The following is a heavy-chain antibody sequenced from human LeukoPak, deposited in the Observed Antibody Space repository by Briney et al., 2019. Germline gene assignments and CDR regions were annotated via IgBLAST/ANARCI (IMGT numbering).Heavy chain of an antibody. CDR1: GGSVSGYY. CDR2: IYYSGST. CDR3: ARRARWAQDFDY. V-gene: IGHV4-59*08. J-gene: IGHJ4*02. Sequence: PSETLSLTCTVSGGSVSGYYWSWIRQPPGKRLEWIAYIYYSGSTNYNPSLKSRVTISVDTSKNQFSLRLSSVTAADTAVYYCARRARWAQDFDYWGQGTLVTVSS. D-gene: IGHD5-24*01.